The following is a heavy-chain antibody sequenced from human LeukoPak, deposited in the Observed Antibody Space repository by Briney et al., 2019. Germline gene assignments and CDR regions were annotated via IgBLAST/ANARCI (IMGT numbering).Heavy chain of an antibody. CDR2: MNPNRGNT. Sequence: ASVRVSSKASGYTFTIYDINWVRQATGQGREWMGWMNPNRGNTGYAQKFQGRVTMTRNTSISTAYMELSSMRSEDTAVYCCARGGWFGDYYYYGMDVWGQGTTVTVSS. J-gene: IGHJ6*02. V-gene: IGHV1-8*01. D-gene: IGHD3-10*01. CDR3: ARGGWFGDYYYYGMDV. CDR1: GYTFTIYD.